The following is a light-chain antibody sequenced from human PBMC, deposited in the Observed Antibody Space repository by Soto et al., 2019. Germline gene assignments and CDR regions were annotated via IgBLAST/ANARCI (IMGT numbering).Light chain of an antibody. CDR2: RNN. V-gene: IGLV1-47*01. J-gene: IGLJ3*02. Sequence: QSVLTQPPSASGTPGQRVNISCSGSSSNIGSNYVYWYRQFPGTAPKLLIQRNNQRPSGVPARFSGSKSGTSASLAISGLRSEDEADYYCAARDDSLSGHWVFGGGTKLTVL. CDR3: AARDDSLSGHWV. CDR1: SSNIGSNY.